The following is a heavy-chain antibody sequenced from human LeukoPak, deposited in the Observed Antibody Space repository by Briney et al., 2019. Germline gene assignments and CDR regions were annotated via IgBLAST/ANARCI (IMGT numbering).Heavy chain of an antibody. V-gene: IGHV3-23*01. D-gene: IGHD3-3*01. Sequence: AGGSLRLSCAASGFTFSSYAMSWVRQAPGKGLEWVSAISGSGGSTYYADSVKGRFTISRDNSKNTLYLQMNSLRAEDTAVYYCAKDWTYDLVYYYMDVWGKGTTVTVSS. CDR2: ISGSGGST. CDR1: GFTFSSYA. CDR3: AKDWTYDLVYYYMDV. J-gene: IGHJ6*03.